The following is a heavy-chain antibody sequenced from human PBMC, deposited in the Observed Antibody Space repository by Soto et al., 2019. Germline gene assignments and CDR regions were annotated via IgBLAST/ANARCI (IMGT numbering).Heavy chain of an antibody. V-gene: IGHV1-3*01. J-gene: IGHJ4*02. Sequence: QVHLVQSGAAVKKPGASVKVSCKASGYTVTDYAIYWVRQAPGQSLEWMGWITPGNGKTRYSEKFQGRVTITWDTSATTAYMELSSLRSEDTAVYYCARGHSGWYYLGDNWGQGTLVTVSS. D-gene: IGHD6-19*01. CDR1: GYTVTDYA. CDR2: ITPGNGKT. CDR3: ARGHSGWYYLGDN.